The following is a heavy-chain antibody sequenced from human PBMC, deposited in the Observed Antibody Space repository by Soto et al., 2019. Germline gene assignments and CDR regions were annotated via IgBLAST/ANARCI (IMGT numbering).Heavy chain of an antibody. CDR2: FYYGGST. CDR1: GGSISRSTYF. Sequence: PSETLSLPCTVSGGSISRSTYFWAWIRQPPGKGLEWIGSFYYGGSTYYGPSLKSRVTISVDTSENQFSLKLTSVTAADTAVYYYARHEDSSWFWSHWGRGTLVTVSS. J-gene: IGHJ4*02. V-gene: IGHV4-39*01. D-gene: IGHD6-13*01. CDR3: ARHEDSSWFWSH.